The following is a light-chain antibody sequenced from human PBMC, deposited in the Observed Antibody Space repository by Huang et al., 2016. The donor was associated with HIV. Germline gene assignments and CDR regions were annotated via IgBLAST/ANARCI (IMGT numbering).Light chain of an antibody. CDR1: QTISSY. CDR2: SSS. Sequence: SSLSASVGDRVTITCRASQTISSYLSWYQQKPGKAPKLLIYSSSSLRSGVPSRCSGSGSGTDFTLTISTLQREDFATYYCQQTYTIPLTFGGGTKVEVK. CDR3: QQTYTIPLT. J-gene: IGKJ4*01. V-gene: IGKV1-39*01.